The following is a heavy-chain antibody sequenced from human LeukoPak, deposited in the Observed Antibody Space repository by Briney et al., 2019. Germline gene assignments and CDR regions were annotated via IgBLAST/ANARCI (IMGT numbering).Heavy chain of an antibody. D-gene: IGHD2-15*01. Sequence: PGGSRRLSCAASGFTFSSYAMSWVRQAPGKGLEWVSTISGSGGSTDYADSVKGRFTISRDNSKNTLYLQMNSLRAEDTALYYCVKRAWEAVAALVDYWGQGTLVTVSS. V-gene: IGHV3-23*01. J-gene: IGHJ4*02. CDR2: ISGSGGST. CDR1: GFTFSSYA. CDR3: VKRAWEAVAALVDY.